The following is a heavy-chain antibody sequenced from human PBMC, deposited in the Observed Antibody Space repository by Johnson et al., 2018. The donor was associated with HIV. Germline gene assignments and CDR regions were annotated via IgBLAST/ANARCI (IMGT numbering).Heavy chain of an antibody. D-gene: IGHD2-2*01. J-gene: IGHJ3*02. V-gene: IGHV3-23*04. CDR3: AKDPLVVPAATLDAFDI. CDR1: GFTFSSYW. CDR2: IGGSGTNT. Sequence: MQLVESGGGLVQPGGSLRLSCAASGFTFSSYWMSWVRQAPGKGLEWVSSIGGSGTNTYYADSVKGRFTISRDNSKNTLYLQMHSLRAEDTAIYYCAKDPLVVPAATLDAFDIWGQGTMVTVSS.